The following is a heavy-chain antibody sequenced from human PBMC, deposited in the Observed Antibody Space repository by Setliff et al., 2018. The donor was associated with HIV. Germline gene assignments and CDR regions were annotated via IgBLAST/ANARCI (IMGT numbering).Heavy chain of an antibody. D-gene: IGHD6-19*01. CDR1: GFTFSSNW. V-gene: IGHV3-7*03. CDR2: IKQDGSEK. Sequence: GGSLRLSCAASGFTFSSNWLSWVRQAPGKGLEWVANIKQDGSEKYYVDSVKGRFTISRDNAKNSLYLQVNNLRAEDTAVYYCARGTTGSGWFYDSWGQGVLVTVSS. CDR3: ARGTTGSGWFYDS. J-gene: IGHJ4*02.